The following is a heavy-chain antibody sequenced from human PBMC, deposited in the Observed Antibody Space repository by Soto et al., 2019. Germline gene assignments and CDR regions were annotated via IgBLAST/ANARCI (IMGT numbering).Heavy chain of an antibody. Sequence: DVQLLESGGGLAQPGGSLRLSCAASGFTFSDYYMTWVRQSPEKGLEWVSAIGGSGTKTYYADSVKGRFTISRDNSKNTLYLEMNSLRAEDSALYYCTTDPHSIGEYHFDHWGQGTPVTVSS. CDR3: TTDPHSIGEYHFDH. V-gene: IGHV3-23*01. CDR2: IGGSGTKT. D-gene: IGHD3-22*01. CDR1: GFTFSDYY. J-gene: IGHJ4*02.